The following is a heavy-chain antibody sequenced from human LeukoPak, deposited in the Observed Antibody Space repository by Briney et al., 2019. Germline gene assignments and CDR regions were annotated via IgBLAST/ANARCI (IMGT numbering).Heavy chain of an antibody. CDR3: ARVAKERVGGVYYFDY. D-gene: IGHD1-1*01. Sequence: GGSLRLSCAASGFTFSDYDMHWVRQATGKGLEWVSAIGTAGGTYYTGSVKGRFTISRENAKNSLYLQMSSLRAGDTAVYYCARVAKERVGGVYYFDYWGQGTLVTVSS. CDR2: IGTAGGT. V-gene: IGHV3-13*01. J-gene: IGHJ4*02. CDR1: GFTFSDYD.